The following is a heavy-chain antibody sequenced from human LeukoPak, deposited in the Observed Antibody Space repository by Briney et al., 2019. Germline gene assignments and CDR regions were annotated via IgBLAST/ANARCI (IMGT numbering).Heavy chain of an antibody. Sequence: GGSLRLSCAASGFTFSSYAMSWVRQAPGKGLEWVSAISGSGGSTYYADSVKGRFTISRDNSKNTLYLQMNSLRAEDTAVYYCARFSSSGWSSGRFDYWGQGTLVTVSS. J-gene: IGHJ4*02. CDR1: GFTFSSYA. CDR3: ARFSSSGWSSGRFDY. V-gene: IGHV3-23*01. D-gene: IGHD6-19*01. CDR2: ISGSGGST.